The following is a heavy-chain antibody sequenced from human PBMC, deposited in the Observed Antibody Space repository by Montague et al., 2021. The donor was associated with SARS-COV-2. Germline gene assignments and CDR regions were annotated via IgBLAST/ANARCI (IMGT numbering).Heavy chain of an antibody. V-gene: IGHV4-59*12. CDR3: ARGPHYDILTSYYKDGMDV. CDR1: GGSISRYS. CDR2: IYNSGST. D-gene: IGHD3-9*01. Sequence: SETLSLTCTVSGGSISRYSWTWIRQPPGKGLEWIGYIYNSGSTNYNPSLTSRVTISVDTSKNQFSLELSSVTAADTAVYYCARGPHYDILTSYYKDGMDVWGQGTTVTVSS. J-gene: IGHJ6*02.